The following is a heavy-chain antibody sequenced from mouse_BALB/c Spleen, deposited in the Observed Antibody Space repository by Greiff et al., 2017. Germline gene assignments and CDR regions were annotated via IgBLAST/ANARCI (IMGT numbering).Heavy chain of an antibody. J-gene: IGHJ4*01. Sequence: VQLQQSGTALARPGASVKMSCKASGYTFTSYWMHWVKQRPGQGLEWIGAIYPGDSDTSYNQKFKGKAKLTAVTSTSTAYMELSSLTNEDSAVYYCTREGTLYYGYVYAMDYWGQGTSVTVSS. D-gene: IGHD1-2*01. V-gene: IGHV1-5*01. CDR1: GYTFTSYW. CDR3: TREGTLYYGYVYAMDY. CDR2: IYPGDSDT.